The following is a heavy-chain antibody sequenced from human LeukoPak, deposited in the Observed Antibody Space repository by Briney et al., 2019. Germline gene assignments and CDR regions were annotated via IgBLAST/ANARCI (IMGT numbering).Heavy chain of an antibody. J-gene: IGHJ4*02. CDR1: GGSISSYY. CDR3: ARERITTAGRSYYFYY. D-gene: IGHD6-13*01. CDR2: ISYSGST. V-gene: IGHV4-59*01. Sequence: SETLSLTCTVSGGSISSYYWSWIRQPPGKGLEWIGYISYSGSTSHNPSLKSRVTISVDTSKNQFSLKLSSVTAADTAVYYCARERITTAGRSYYFYYWRQGTLVTVSS.